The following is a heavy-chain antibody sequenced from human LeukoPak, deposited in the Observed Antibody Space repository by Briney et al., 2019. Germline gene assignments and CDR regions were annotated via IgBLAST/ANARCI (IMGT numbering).Heavy chain of an antibody. V-gene: IGHV3-66*01. J-gene: IGHJ4*02. CDR3: ARDSTCSGGSCYSGPLSY. D-gene: IGHD2-15*01. CDR1: GLIVSSKY. Sequence: GGSLRLSCAASGLIVSSKYMSWVRQAPGKGLEWVSVIYSGGYTYYADSVKGRFTISRDNAKNSLYLQMNSLRAEDTAVYYCARDSTCSGGSCYSGPLSYWGQGTLVTVSS. CDR2: IYSGGYT.